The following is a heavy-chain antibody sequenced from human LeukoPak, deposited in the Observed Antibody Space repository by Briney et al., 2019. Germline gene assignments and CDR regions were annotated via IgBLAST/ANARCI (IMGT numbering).Heavy chain of an antibody. D-gene: IGHD2/OR15-2a*01. CDR3: AGAIQILTGFEY. J-gene: IGHJ4*02. V-gene: IGHV3-53*01. Sequence: GGSLRLSCAASGFTVSRNYVSWVRQAPGKGLEWVSVIYRTGSTYDADSVKGRFTISRDNSKNTVYLQMNGLRAEDTAVYHCAGAIQILTGFEYWGQGTLVTVSS. CDR1: GFTVSRNY. CDR2: IYRTGST.